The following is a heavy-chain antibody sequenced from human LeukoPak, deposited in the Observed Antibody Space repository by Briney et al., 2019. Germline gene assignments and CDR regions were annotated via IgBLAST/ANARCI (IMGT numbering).Heavy chain of an antibody. D-gene: IGHD3-10*01. CDR3: ARDLYYGSGYYFDY. J-gene: IGHJ4*02. CDR1: GFTVSSNY. CDR2: IYSGGST. Sequence: GGSLRLSCAASGFTVSSNYMSWVRQAPGKGLEWVSVIYSGGSTCYAESVKGRFTISRENSKNTLYLQMNSLRAEDTAVYYCARDLYYGSGYYFDYWGQGTLVTVSS. V-gene: IGHV3-66*01.